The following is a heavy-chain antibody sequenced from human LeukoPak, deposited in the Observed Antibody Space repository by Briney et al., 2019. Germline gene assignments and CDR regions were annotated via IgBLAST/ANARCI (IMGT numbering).Heavy chain of an antibody. D-gene: IGHD6-19*01. CDR3: VGGVGWLSDY. CDR2: IEKDGSEK. J-gene: IGHJ4*02. V-gene: IGHV3-7*04. Sequence: GGSLRLSCAASGFSLSSYWMNWVRQAPGKGPEWVANIEKDGSEKNYVDSVKGRFTISRGNAKNLVYLQMNSLRAEDTAVYYCVGGVGWLSDYWGQGTLVTVSS. CDR1: GFSLSSYW.